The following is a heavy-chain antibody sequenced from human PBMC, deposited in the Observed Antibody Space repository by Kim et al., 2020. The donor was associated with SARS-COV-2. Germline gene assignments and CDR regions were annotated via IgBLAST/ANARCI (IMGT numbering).Heavy chain of an antibody. V-gene: IGHV3-33*06. D-gene: IGHD3-22*01. Sequence: VKGRFTSSRDNSKNTLYLQMNSLRAEDTALYYCAKEGAYYDSSGLEDLDYWGQGTLVTVSS. CDR3: AKEGAYYDSSGLEDLDY. J-gene: IGHJ4*02.